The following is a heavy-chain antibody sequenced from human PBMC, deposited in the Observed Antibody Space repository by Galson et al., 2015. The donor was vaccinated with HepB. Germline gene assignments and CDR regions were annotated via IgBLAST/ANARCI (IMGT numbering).Heavy chain of an antibody. J-gene: IGHJ4*02. Sequence: LSLTCTVSGGSISSSSYYWGWLRQPPGKGLEWIGSFYYTGNTHYNPSLKSRVTISGDTSKNQFSLKLNSVTAADTAVYYCARHESESRTYAADNWGQGTLVTVSS. CDR2: FYYTGNT. CDR3: ARHESESRTYAADN. V-gene: IGHV4-39*01. D-gene: IGHD3-16*01. CDR1: GGSISSSSYY.